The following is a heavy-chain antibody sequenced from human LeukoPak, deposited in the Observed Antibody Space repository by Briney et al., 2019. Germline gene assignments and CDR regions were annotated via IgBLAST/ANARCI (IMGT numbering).Heavy chain of an antibody. CDR2: IKHDGSEK. CDR1: GFTFSSYW. J-gene: IGHJ6*03. V-gene: IGHV3-7*01. D-gene: IGHD3-3*01. Sequence: PGGSLRLSCAASGFTFSSYWMSWVRQAPGKGLEWVANIKHDGSEKYYVDSVKGRFTISRDNAKNSLYLQMNSLRAEDTAVYYCARDRGPASLDFWSGYYTGYYYYYMDVWGKGTTVTVSS. CDR3: ARDRGPASLDFWSGYYTGYYYYYMDV.